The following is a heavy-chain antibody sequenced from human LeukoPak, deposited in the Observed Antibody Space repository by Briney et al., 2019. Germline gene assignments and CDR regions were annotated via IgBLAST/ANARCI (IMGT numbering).Heavy chain of an antibody. V-gene: IGHV3-73*01. CDR3: ARVRAATIYNYYYYYMDV. CDR1: GFTFSGSA. J-gene: IGHJ6*03. CDR2: IRSKANSYAT. Sequence: GGSLRLSCAASGFTFSGSAMHWVRQASGKGLEWVGRIRSKANSYATTYAASVKGRFTISRDDSKNTAYLQMNSLRAEDTAVYYCARVRAATIYNYYYYYMDVWGKGTTVTISS. D-gene: IGHD5-12*01.